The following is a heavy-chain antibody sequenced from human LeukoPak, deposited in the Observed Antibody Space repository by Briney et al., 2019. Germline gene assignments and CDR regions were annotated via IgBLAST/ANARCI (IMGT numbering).Heavy chain of an antibody. Sequence: GGSLRLSCAASGFTFNHYWMSWVRQAPGKGLEWLANIKQDGSQIYYVDSVKGRFTTSRDNAKYSLCLQMNSLRAEDTAVYYCARGIYDTDSLGLYFDHWGQGTLVTVSS. CDR2: IKQDGSQI. D-gene: IGHD3-16*01. CDR3: ARGIYDTDSLGLYFDH. CDR1: GFTFNHYW. V-gene: IGHV3-7*01. J-gene: IGHJ1*01.